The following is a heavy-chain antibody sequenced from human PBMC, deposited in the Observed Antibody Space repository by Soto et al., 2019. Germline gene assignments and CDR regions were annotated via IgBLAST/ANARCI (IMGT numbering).Heavy chain of an antibody. CDR1: GYSFTSYW. J-gene: IGHJ6*02. Sequence: GESLKISCKGSGYSFTSYWIGWVRQMPGKGLEWMGIIYPGDSDTRYSPSFQGQVTISADKSISTAYLQWSSLKASDTAMYYCARQKDFWSGYSDAQYYSGMDVWGQGTTVTVSS. D-gene: IGHD3-3*01. CDR2: IYPGDSDT. V-gene: IGHV5-51*01. CDR3: ARQKDFWSGYSDAQYYSGMDV.